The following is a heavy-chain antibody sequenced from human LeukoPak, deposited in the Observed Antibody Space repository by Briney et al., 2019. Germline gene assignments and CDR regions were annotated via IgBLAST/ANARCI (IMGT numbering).Heavy chain of an antibody. D-gene: IGHD2-21*02. CDR3: ARGGSTDSIHSCGGNCYFLDY. J-gene: IGHJ4*02. Sequence: ASVKVSCKAAGYTFTGNHMHWVRQAPGQGLGWRGWINPNSGGTNYAQKFRRSVIMTRDTSISTAYLELRRLGSDDTAVYYCARGGSTDSIHSCGGNCYFLDYWGQGTLVTVSS. CDR2: INPNSGGT. V-gene: IGHV1-2*02. CDR1: GYTFTGNH.